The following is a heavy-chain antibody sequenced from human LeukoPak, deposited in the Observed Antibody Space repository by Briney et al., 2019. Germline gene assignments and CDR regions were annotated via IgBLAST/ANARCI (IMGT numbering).Heavy chain of an antibody. J-gene: IGHJ6*02. CDR1: GGTFSGYY. CDR2: INHSGST. Sequence: SETLSPTCAVYGGTFSGYYWSWIRQPPGKGLEWIGEINHSGSTNYNPSLKSRVTISVDTSKNQFSLKLSSVTAADTAVYYCARGSLYCSGGSCYSGRRYYYGMDVWGQGTTVTVSS. V-gene: IGHV4-34*01. CDR3: ARGSLYCSGGSCYSGRRYYYGMDV. D-gene: IGHD2-15*01.